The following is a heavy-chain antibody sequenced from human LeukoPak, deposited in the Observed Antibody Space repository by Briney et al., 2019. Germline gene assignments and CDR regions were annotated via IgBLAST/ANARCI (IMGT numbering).Heavy chain of an antibody. Sequence: ASVKVSCKASGYTFTSYGISWVRQAPGQGLEWMGWISAYNGNTNYAQKLQGRVTMTTDTSTSTAYMELRSLRSEDTAVYYCAREGSTAAWYEGDAFDIWGQGTMVTVSS. V-gene: IGHV1-18*01. D-gene: IGHD6-13*01. J-gene: IGHJ3*02. CDR2: ISAYNGNT. CDR3: AREGSTAAWYEGDAFDI. CDR1: GYTFTSYG.